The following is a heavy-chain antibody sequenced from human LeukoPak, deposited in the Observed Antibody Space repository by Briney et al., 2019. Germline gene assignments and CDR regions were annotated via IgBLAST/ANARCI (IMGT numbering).Heavy chain of an antibody. CDR3: ANSGAGSGGSCYYS. D-gene: IGHD2-15*01. J-gene: IGHJ4*02. Sequence: GGSLRLSCAASGFAFSSYAMSWVRQAPGKGLEWVSAISGSGGSTYYADSVKGRFTISRDNSKNTLYLQMNSLRAEDTAVYYCANSGAGSGGSCYYSWGQGTLVTVSS. V-gene: IGHV3-23*01. CDR1: GFAFSSYA. CDR2: ISGSGGST.